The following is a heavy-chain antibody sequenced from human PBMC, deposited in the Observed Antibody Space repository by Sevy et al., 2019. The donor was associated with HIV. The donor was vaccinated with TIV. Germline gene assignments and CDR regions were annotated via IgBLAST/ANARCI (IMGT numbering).Heavy chain of an antibody. J-gene: IGHJ4*02. CDR3: AREGCTKPHDY. Sequence: GGCLRLSCAASGLTFSKYSMSWVRQPPGKGLEWVSTLSFGCGEINYADSVKGRFTISRDNSKSSVYLQMNNLRPEDTAVYYCAREGCTKPHDYWGQGSLVTVSS. CDR1: GLTFSKYS. D-gene: IGHD2-8*01. V-gene: IGHV3-23*01. CDR2: LSFGCGEI.